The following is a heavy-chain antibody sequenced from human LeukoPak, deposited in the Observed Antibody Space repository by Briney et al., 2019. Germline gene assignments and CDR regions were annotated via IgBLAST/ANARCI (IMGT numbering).Heavy chain of an antibody. CDR2: IYYSGST. J-gene: IGHJ4*02. Sequence: SETLSLTCTVSGGSISSYYWSWIRQPPGKGLEWIGYIYYSGSTNYNPSLKSRVTISVDTSKNQFSLKLSSVTAADTAVYYCAGDGNWAYFDYWGQGTLVTVSS. CDR3: AGDGNWAYFDY. V-gene: IGHV4-59*01. D-gene: IGHD7-27*01. CDR1: GGSISSYY.